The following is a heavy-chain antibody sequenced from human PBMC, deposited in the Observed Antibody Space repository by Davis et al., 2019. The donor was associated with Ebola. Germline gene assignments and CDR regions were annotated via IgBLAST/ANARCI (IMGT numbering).Heavy chain of an antibody. V-gene: IGHV3-30*18. J-gene: IGHJ6*02. Sequence: GESLKISCAASGFTFSSYGMHWVRQAPGKGLEWVAVISYDGSNKYYADSVKGRFTISRDNSKNTLYLQMNSLRAEDTAVYYCAKEFGDIAAAGVLYYYYGMDVWGQGTTVTVSS. CDR1: GFTFSSYG. D-gene: IGHD6-13*01. CDR2: ISYDGSNK. CDR3: AKEFGDIAAAGVLYYYYGMDV.